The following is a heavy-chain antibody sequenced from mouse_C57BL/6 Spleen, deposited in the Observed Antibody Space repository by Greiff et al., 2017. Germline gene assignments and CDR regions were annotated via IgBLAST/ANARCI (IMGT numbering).Heavy chain of an antibody. V-gene: IGHV1-50*01. CDR2: IDPSDSYT. CDR3: ARSGSNYSYAMDY. Sequence: VQLQQPGAELVKPGASVKLSCKASGYTFTSYWMQWVKQRPGQGLEWIGEIDPSDSYTNYNQKFKGKATLTVDTSSSTAYMQLSSLTSEDSAVDYCARSGSNYSYAMDYWGQGTSVTVSS. CDR1: GYTFTSYW. D-gene: IGHD2-5*01. J-gene: IGHJ4*01.